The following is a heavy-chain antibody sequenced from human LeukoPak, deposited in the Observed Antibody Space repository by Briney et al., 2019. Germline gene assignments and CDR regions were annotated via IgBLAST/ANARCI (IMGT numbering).Heavy chain of an antibody. D-gene: IGHD1-26*01. CDR1: GFTFSSYS. Sequence: PGGSLRLSCAASGFTFSSYSMNWVRQAPGRGLEWVSGINWNGGSTGYADSVKGRFTISRDNAKNSLYLQMNSLRAEDTALYYCASGGIYYGAAFDFWGQGILVTVSS. CDR3: ASGGIYYGAAFDF. V-gene: IGHV3-20*04. J-gene: IGHJ4*02. CDR2: INWNGGST.